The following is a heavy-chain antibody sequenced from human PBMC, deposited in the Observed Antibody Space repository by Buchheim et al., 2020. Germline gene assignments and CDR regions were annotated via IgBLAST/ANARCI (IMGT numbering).Heavy chain of an antibody. D-gene: IGHD3-22*01. J-gene: IGHJ6*02. CDR1: GYSFTSYW. CDR3: ARSGFYDSSGYNYYYYYGMDV. Sequence: EVQLVQSGAEVKKPGESLRISCKGSGYSFTSYWISWVRQMPGKGLEWMGRIDPSDSYTNYSPSFQGHVTISADKSISTAYPQWSSLKASDTAMYYCARSGFYDSSGYNYYYYYGMDVWGQGTT. CDR2: IDPSDSYT. V-gene: IGHV5-10-1*03.